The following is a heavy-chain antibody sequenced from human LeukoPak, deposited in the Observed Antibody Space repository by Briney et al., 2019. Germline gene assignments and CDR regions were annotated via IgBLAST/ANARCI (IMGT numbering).Heavy chain of an antibody. V-gene: IGHV3-23*01. CDR3: ARYSSSWSYFDY. CDR1: GFTFSNYA. J-gene: IGHJ4*02. CDR2: ISRSGDNT. Sequence: GGSLRLSCATSGFTFSNYAINWIRRAPGKGLEWVSAISRSGDNTYYADSVKGRFTISRDNSKNSLYLQMNSLRAEDTAVFYCARYSSSWSYFDYWGQGTLVTVSS. D-gene: IGHD6-13*01.